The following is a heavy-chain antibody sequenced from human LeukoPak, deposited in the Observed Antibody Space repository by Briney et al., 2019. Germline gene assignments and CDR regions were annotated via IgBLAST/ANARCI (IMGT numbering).Heavy chain of an antibody. V-gene: IGHV1-69*13. CDR2: IIPIFGTA. J-gene: IGHJ4*02. CDR1: GGTFSSYA. D-gene: IGHD3-3*01. CDR3: ARGSGDKGELRFLEWLSFDY. Sequence: GASVKASCKASGGTFSSYAISWVRQAPGQGLEWMGGIIPIFGTANYAQKFQGRVTITADESTSTAYMELSSLRYEDTAVYYCARGSGDKGELRFLEWLSFDYWGQGTLVTVSS.